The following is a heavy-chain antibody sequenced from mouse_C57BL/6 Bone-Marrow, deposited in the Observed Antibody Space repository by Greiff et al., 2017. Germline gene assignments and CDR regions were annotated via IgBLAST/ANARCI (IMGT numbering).Heavy chain of an antibody. J-gene: IGHJ4*01. CDR3: ARPPITTVVATDYAMDY. D-gene: IGHD1-1*01. CDR1: GYTFTSYW. CDR2: IYPSDSET. V-gene: IGHV1-61*01. Sequence: VKLQQPGAELVRPGSSVKLSCKASGYTFTSYWMDWVKQRPGQGLEWIGNIYPSDSETHYNQKFKDKATLTVDKSSSTAYMQLSSLTSEDSAVYYCARPPITTVVATDYAMDYWGQGTSVTVSS.